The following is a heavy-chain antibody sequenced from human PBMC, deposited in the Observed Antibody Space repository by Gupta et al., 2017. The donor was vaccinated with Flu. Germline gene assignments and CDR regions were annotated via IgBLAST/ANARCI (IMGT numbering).Heavy chain of an antibody. CDR3: AKDLH. J-gene: IGHJ1*01. CDR2: ISNSSKQT. CDR1: GFLFSSYD. Sequence: EVQLLVSGGDLVQPGGSLSLSCAASGFLFSSYDMNWVRQAPGKGRGWVASISNSSKQTFYAEYVKGRFIISKETSKNILCLRMNRVRGEDTAIYYCAKDLHWGQGTLVTVSS. V-gene: IGHV3-23*01.